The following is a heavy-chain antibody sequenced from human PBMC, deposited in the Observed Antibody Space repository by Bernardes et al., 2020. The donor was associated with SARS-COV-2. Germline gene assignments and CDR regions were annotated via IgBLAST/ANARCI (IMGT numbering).Heavy chain of an antibody. CDR3: ARAQIRFLEWLLPHYYYYMDV. D-gene: IGHD3-3*01. CDR2: ISYDGSNK. CDR1: GFTFSSYA. Sequence: GGSLRLSCAASGFTFSSYAMHWVRQAPGKGLEWVAVISYDGSNKYYADSVKGRFTISRDNSKNTLYLQMNSLRAEDTAVYYCARAQIRFLEWLLPHYYYYMDVWGKGTTVTVSS. V-gene: IGHV3-30*04. J-gene: IGHJ6*03.